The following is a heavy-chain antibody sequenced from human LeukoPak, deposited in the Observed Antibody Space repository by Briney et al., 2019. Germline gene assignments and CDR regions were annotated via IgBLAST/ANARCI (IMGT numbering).Heavy chain of an antibody. J-gene: IGHJ6*02. CDR3: AKGEGITMVRGAKRHVYYYVMDV. D-gene: IGHD3-10*01. CDR2: ISYDGSNK. CDR1: GFTFSSYG. V-gene: IGHV3-30*18. Sequence: GGSLRLTCAASGFTFSSYGMHWVRQAPGKGLEWVAVISYDGSNKYYADSVKGRFTISRDNSKNTLYLQMNSLRAEDTAVYYCAKGEGITMVRGAKRHVYYYVMDVWGQGTTVTVSS.